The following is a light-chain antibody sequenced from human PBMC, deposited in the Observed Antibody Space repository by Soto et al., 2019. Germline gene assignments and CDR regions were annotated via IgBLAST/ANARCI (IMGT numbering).Light chain of an antibody. CDR3: QQYNSYPKT. CDR1: QSISSW. CDR2: DAS. V-gene: IGKV1-5*01. J-gene: IGKJ1*01. Sequence: DIQMTQSPSTLSASVGERDTITCRASQSISSWLAWYQQKPGKAPKLLIYDASSLESGVPSRFSGSGSGTEFTLTISSLQPDDFATYYCQQYNSYPKTFGQGTKV.